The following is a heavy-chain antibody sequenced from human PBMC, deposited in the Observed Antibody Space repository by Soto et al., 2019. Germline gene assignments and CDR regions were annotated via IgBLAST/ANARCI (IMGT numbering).Heavy chain of an antibody. D-gene: IGHD1-26*01. CDR2: ISGSGGST. V-gene: IGHV3-23*01. Sequence: EVQLLESGGGLVQAGGSLRLSCAASGFTFSSYAMSWVRQAPGKGLEWVSAISGSGGSTYYADSVKGRFTISRDNSKNTLYLKMNSLRVEDTAVYYCATDGRIVGATTYYYWGQGTLVTVSS. CDR3: ATDGRIVGATTYYY. J-gene: IGHJ4*02. CDR1: GFTFSSYA.